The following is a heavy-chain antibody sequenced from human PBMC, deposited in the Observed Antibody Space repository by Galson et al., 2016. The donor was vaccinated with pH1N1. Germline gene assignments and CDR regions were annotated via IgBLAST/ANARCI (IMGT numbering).Heavy chain of an antibody. Sequence: QSGAEVKKPGESLRISCEGFGYSLTNYWIVWVRQMPGKGLEWMGIIYLSDSHTTYSPSFQGQVTISADKSISTAYLERSSLKASDTATYYCASTRPHFRYFDWQKPHSFDYWGQGTLVTVSS. V-gene: IGHV5-51*01. CDR2: IYLSDSHT. CDR1: GYSLTNYW. J-gene: IGHJ4*02. CDR3: ASTRPHFRYFDWQKPHSFDY. D-gene: IGHD3-9*01.